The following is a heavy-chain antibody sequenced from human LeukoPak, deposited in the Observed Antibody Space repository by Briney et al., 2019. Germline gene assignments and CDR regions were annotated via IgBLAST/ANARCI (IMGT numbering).Heavy chain of an antibody. J-gene: IGHJ2*01. CDR3: ASGSSQRFDL. Sequence: NASETLSLTCTASGGSISSYYWSWIRQPPGKGLEWIGYINSSGSTNYNPSLKSRVTISVDTSNHQFSLKLSSVPAAHPAVYYCASGSSQRFDLWGRGTLVTVSS. CDR1: GGSISSYY. CDR2: INSSGST. D-gene: IGHD1-26*01. V-gene: IGHV4-59*01.